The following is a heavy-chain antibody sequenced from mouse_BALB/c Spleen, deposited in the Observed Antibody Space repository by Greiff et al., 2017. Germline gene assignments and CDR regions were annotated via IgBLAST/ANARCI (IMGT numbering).Heavy chain of an antibody. J-gene: IGHJ3*01. CDR3: ARHEDRGLYYRSFAY. V-gene: IGHV1-62-2*01. Sequence: VQLQQSGAGLVKPGASVKLSCKASGYTFTEYIIHWVKQRSGQGLEWIGWFYPGSGSIKYNEKFKDKATLTADKSSSTVYMELSILTSEDSAVYFCARHEDRGLYYRSFAYWGQGTLVTVSA. D-gene: IGHD2-14*01. CDR1: GYTFTEYI. CDR2: FYPGSGSI.